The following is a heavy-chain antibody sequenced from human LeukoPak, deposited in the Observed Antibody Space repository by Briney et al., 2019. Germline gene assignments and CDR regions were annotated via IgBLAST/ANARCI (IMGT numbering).Heavy chain of an antibody. CDR2: ISSSGSTI. D-gene: IGHD4-17*01. Sequence: PGGSLRLSCAASGFTFSSYEMNWVRQAPGKGLEWVSYISSSGSTIYYADSVKGRFTISRDNAKNSLYLQMNSLRAEDTAVYYCARDHSSGYGDYPYYFDYWGQGTLVTVSS. CDR3: ARDHSSGYGDYPYYFDY. J-gene: IGHJ4*02. CDR1: GFTFSSYE. V-gene: IGHV3-48*03.